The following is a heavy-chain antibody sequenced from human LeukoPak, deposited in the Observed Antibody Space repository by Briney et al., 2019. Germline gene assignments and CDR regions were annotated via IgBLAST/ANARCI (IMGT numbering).Heavy chain of an antibody. CDR1: GGSISSYY. J-gene: IGHJ3*02. D-gene: IGHD6-19*01. CDR2: IYYSGST. Sequence: PSETLSLTXTVSGGSISSYYWSWIRQTPGKGLEWIGYIYYSGSTNYNPSLKSRVTISVDTSKNQFSLKLSSVTAADTAVYYCAGSPLNDAFDIWGQGTMVTVSS. V-gene: IGHV4-59*01. CDR3: AGSPLNDAFDI.